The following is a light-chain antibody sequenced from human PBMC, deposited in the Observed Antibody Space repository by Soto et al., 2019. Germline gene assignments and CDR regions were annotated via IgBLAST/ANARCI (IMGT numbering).Light chain of an antibody. CDR1: SSDVGSYSL. CDR2: EDI. Sequence: QSVRNQPASVSGSPGQSITISCTGTSSDVGSYSLLSWYQHHPGKAPKLIIYEDIKGPSGVSNRFSGSKSGNTASLRISGLQAEDEADYYCYTYAGGSTYLFGTGTKSPS. V-gene: IGLV2-23*01. J-gene: IGLJ1*01. CDR3: YTYAGGSTYL.